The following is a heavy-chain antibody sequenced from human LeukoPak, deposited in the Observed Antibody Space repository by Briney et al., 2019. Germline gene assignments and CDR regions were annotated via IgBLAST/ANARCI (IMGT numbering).Heavy chain of an antibody. D-gene: IGHD3-22*01. CDR1: GFTFSSYS. CDR3: ARAGHSSGYYLLY. CDR2: ISSSSSYI. J-gene: IGHJ4*02. Sequence: GGSLRLSCAASGFTFSSYSMNWVRQAPGKGLEWVSSISSSSSYIYYADLVKGRFTISRDNAKNSLYLQMNSLRAEDTAVYYCARAGHSSGYYLLYWGQGTLVTVSS. V-gene: IGHV3-21*01.